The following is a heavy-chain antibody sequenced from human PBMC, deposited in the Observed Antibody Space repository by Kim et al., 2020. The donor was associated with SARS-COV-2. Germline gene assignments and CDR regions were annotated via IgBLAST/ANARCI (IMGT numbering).Heavy chain of an antibody. D-gene: IGHD3-22*01. CDR2: IWYDGSNK. CDR3: SREGDDYDSSGYYYYY. J-gene: IGHJ6*01. Sequence: GGSLRLSCAASGFTFSSYGMHWVRQAPGKGLEWVAVIWYDGSNKYYAASVKGRFTTSRNKSKKTQYLQMNSLRAEDAAVYYGSREGDDYDSSGYYYYY. CDR1: GFTFSSYG. V-gene: IGHV3-33*01.